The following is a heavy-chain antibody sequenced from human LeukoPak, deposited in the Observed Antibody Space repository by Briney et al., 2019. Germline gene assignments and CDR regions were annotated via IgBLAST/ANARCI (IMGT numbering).Heavy chain of an antibody. D-gene: IGHD6-19*01. CDR3: ARADSIAWGAVAGYMDV. CDR2: INSGGSST. CDR1: GFTFSSYW. V-gene: IGHV3-74*01. J-gene: IGHJ6*03. Sequence: GGSLRLSCAASGFTFSSYWMHWVRQAPGKGLVWVSRINSGGSSTSYADSVKGRFTISRDNAKNTLYLQMNSLRAEDTAVYYCARADSIAWGAVAGYMDVWGKGTTVTISS.